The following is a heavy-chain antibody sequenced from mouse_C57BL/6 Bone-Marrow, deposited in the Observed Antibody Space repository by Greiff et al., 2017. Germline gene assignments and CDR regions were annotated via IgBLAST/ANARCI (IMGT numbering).Heavy chain of an antibody. V-gene: IGHV1-55*01. J-gene: IGHJ1*03. D-gene: IGHD1-1*01. CDR1: GYTFTSYW. Sequence: QVQLQQPGAELVKPGASVKMSCKASGYTFTSYWITWVKQRPGQGLEWIGDIYPGSGSTNYNEKVQSKATLTVDTSSSTAYMQLSSLTSEDSAVYYCARRGAYYYGSSYFWYFDVWGTVTTVTVSS. CDR3: ARRGAYYYGSSYFWYFDV. CDR2: IYPGSGST.